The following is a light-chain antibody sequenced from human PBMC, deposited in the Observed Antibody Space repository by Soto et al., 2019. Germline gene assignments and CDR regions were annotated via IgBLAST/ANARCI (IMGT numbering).Light chain of an antibody. J-gene: IGLJ1*01. CDR3: SSYTRDSSYV. Sequence: QSVLTQPTSVSGSPGQSITISFTGTSSDVGLYDYVSWYQQHPGKAPQLMIYAVSNRPSGVSNRFSDSKSGNTASLFISGLQAEDEADYYCSSYTRDSSYVFASGTKATVL. CDR2: AVS. CDR1: SSDVGLYDY. V-gene: IGLV2-14*01.